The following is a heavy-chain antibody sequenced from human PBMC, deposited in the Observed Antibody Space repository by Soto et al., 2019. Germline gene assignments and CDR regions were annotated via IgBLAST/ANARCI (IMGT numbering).Heavy chain of an antibody. CDR3: ARLSSGWGIDY. D-gene: IGHD6-19*01. V-gene: IGHV4-30-2*01. CDR2: IYHSGST. Sequence: QLQLQESGSGLVKPSQTLSLTCAVSGGSISSGGSSWSWIRQPPGKGLEWIGYIYHSGSTYYNPSPKNRVTISVDRSKNQFSLKLRSVTAADTAVYYCARLSSGWGIDYWGQGTLVTVSS. CDR1: GGSISSGGSS. J-gene: IGHJ4*02.